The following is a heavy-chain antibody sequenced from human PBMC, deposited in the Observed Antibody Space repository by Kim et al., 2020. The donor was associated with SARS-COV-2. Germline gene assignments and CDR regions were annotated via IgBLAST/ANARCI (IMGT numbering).Heavy chain of an antibody. Sequence: GGSLRLSCAGSGFTFSSYGMSWVRQAPGKGLEWVSAISDSGGRTYNADSVKGRFTISRDNSKNTLYLQMNSLRVDDTAVYYCARDSSPGYSHGSSWGYWGQGTPVTVSS. V-gene: IGHV3-23*01. CDR2: ISDSGGRT. CDR3: ARDSSPGYSHGSSWGY. CDR1: GFTFSSYG. J-gene: IGHJ4*02. D-gene: IGHD5-18*01.